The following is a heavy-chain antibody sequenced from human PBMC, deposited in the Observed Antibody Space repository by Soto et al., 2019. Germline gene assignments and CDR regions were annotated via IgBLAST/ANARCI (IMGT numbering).Heavy chain of an antibody. D-gene: IGHD3-22*01. Sequence: GGSLRLSCAASGFTFSSYAMTWVRQAPGKGLEWVSAISGSGASTYYADSVKGRFTISRDNSKNTLYLQMNSLRAEDTAVYYCAKGTYYYDSSGYFGYWGQGTLVTVSS. V-gene: IGHV3-23*01. CDR1: GFTFSSYA. J-gene: IGHJ4*02. CDR3: AKGTYYYDSSGYFGY. CDR2: ISGSGAST.